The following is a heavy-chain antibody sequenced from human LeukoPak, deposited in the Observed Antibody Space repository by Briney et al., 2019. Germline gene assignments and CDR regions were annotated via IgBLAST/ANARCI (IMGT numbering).Heavy chain of an antibody. V-gene: IGHV3-30-3*01. Sequence: PSETLSLTCTVSGFSISSGYYWGWVRRAPGKGLEWVAVISYDGSNKYYADSVKGRFTISRDNSKNTLYLQMNSLRAEDTAVYYCARGWSPPDVPRTGGTITPFDYWGQGTLVTVSS. J-gene: IGHJ4*02. CDR1: GFSISSGY. CDR2: ISYDGSNK. D-gene: IGHD1-14*01. CDR3: ARGWSPPDVPRTGGTITPFDY.